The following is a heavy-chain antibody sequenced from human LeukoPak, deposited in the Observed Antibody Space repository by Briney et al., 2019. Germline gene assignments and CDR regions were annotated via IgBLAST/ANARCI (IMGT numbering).Heavy chain of an antibody. CDR2: ISLSGSPI. J-gene: IGHJ4*02. CDR1: GFTFSAYS. V-gene: IGHV3-48*01. CDR3: VQGPYFDY. Sequence: GGPLRLSCAASGFTFSAYSMNWVRQAPGKGLEWVSYISLSGSPIYYTDSVKGRFSISRDNAKNSLYLQMNSLRPEDTALYYCVQGPYFDYWGQGTLVTVSS.